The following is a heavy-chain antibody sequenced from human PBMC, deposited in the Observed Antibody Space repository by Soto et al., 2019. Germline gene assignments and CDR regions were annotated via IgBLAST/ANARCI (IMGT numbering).Heavy chain of an antibody. J-gene: IGHJ6*02. Sequence: SLKISCKGSGFSFTNYRIGWVRQMPGKGLEWMGIIYPGDSDTRYSPSFQGKVTISADKSITTAYLQWSSLKASDTAMYYCARQAITAMAPSANGMDVWGQGTTVTVSS. D-gene: IGHD5-18*01. CDR3: ARQAITAMAPSANGMDV. CDR1: GFSFTNYR. CDR2: IYPGDSDT. V-gene: IGHV5-51*01.